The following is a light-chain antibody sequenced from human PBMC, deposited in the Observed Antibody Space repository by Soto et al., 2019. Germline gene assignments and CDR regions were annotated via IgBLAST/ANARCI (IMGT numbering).Light chain of an antibody. CDR1: DSNIGSSS. V-gene: IGLV1-47*02. CDR3: AAWDASLSACV. Sequence: QSVLTQPPPASGTAGQVVTISCSGGDSNIGSSSVYWYQHLPRMAPKLLIYYNNQRPSGVPDRFSGSSSGTSASLAIVGLRSEDEAVYYCAAWDASLSACVFGSGTKVTVL. CDR2: YNN. J-gene: IGLJ1*01.